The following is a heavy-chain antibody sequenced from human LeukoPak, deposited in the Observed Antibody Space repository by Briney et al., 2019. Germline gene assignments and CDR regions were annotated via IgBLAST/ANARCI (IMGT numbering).Heavy chain of an antibody. Sequence: PSETLSLTCTVSGGSISSYYWSWIRQAPGKGLEWIGYMYYSGSTNYNPSLKSRVTMSVDTSNNQFSLKLSSATAADTAVYYCAGMSSSYPNYYHGMDVWGQGTTVTVSS. V-gene: IGHV4-59*08. CDR3: AGMSSSYPNYYHGMDV. CDR1: GGSISSYY. D-gene: IGHD2-15*01. J-gene: IGHJ6*02. CDR2: MYYSGST.